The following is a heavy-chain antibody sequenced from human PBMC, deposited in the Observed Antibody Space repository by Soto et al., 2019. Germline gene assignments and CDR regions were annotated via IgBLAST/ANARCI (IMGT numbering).Heavy chain of an antibody. D-gene: IGHD4-17*01. V-gene: IGHV4-59*01. J-gene: IGHJ4*02. Sequence: XETLSLTCTVSGGSISSYYWSWIRQPPGKGLEWIGYIYYSGSTNYNPSLKSRVTISVDTSKNQFSLKLSSVTAADTAVYYCAIQRSTVFDYWGQGTLVTVSS. CDR1: GGSISSYY. CDR2: IYYSGST. CDR3: AIQRSTVFDY.